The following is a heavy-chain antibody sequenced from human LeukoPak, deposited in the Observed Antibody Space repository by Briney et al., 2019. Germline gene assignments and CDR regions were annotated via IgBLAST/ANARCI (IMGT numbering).Heavy chain of an antibody. CDR3: ARVKAPSAAGDY. CDR2: ISYDGSNK. CDR1: GFTFRSYA. J-gene: IGHJ4*02. Sequence: GGSLRLSGAASGFTFRSYAMHWGRQAPGKGRGWVAVISYDGSNKYYADSAKGRFTISRDNSKNTLYLQMNSLRAEDTAVYYCARVKAPSAAGDYWGQGTLVTVSS. D-gene: IGHD6-13*01. V-gene: IGHV3-30*04.